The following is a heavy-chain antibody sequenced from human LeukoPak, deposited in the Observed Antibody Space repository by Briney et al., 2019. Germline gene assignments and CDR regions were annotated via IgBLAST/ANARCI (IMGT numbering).Heavy chain of an antibody. V-gene: IGHV3-49*03. Sequence: GRSLRLSCTASGFTFGDYAMSWFRQAPGKGPEGVGFIRSKAYGGTAEYAASVKGRFTISRDDSKSIAYLQMNSLKTEDTAVYYCTRGVEMATMTFDYWGQGTLVTVSS. D-gene: IGHD5-24*01. CDR2: IRSKAYGGTA. J-gene: IGHJ4*02. CDR1: GFTFGDYA. CDR3: TRGVEMATMTFDY.